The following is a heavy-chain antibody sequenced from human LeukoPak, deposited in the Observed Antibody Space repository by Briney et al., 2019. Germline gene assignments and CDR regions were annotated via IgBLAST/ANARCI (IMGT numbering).Heavy chain of an antibody. Sequence: GGPLRFSCEALGFTFTTIWLHGVRKVQGKGLGWSYRIKYDGSTSNYADSVKGRFTISRDNAKNTVYLQMNSLRVEDTAVYYCARGALYQYYLDYWGWGQGTLVTVSS. J-gene: IGHJ4*02. CDR1: GFTFTTIW. V-gene: IGHV3-74*01. CDR2: IKYDGSTS. D-gene: IGHD4-17*01. CDR3: ARGALYQYYLDYWG.